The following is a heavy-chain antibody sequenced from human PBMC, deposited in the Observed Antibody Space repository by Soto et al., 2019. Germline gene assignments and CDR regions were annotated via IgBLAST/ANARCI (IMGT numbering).Heavy chain of an antibody. CDR3: ARHRSIGHYYDSSGYYPLNWFDP. CDR2: IYPGDSDT. Sequence: GESLKISCKGSGYSFTSYWIGWVRQMPGKGLEWMGIIYPGDSDTRYSPSFQGQVTISADKSISTAYLQGSSLKASDTAMYYCARHRSIGHYYDSSGYYPLNWFDPWGQGTLVTVSS. J-gene: IGHJ5*02. D-gene: IGHD3-22*01. CDR1: GYSFTSYW. V-gene: IGHV5-51*01.